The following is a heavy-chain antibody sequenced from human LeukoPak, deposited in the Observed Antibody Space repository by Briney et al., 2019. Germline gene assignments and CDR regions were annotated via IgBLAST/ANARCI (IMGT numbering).Heavy chain of an antibody. Sequence: SETLSLTCTVSGGSISSGSYYWSWIRQPAGKGLEWIGRIYTSGSTNYNPSLKSRVTMSVDTSKNQFSLKLSSVTAADTAVYYCARESPYCSSTSCYFDYWGQGTLVTVSS. D-gene: IGHD2-2*01. CDR3: ARESPYCSSTSCYFDY. CDR2: IYTSGST. V-gene: IGHV4-61*02. J-gene: IGHJ4*02. CDR1: GGSISSGSYY.